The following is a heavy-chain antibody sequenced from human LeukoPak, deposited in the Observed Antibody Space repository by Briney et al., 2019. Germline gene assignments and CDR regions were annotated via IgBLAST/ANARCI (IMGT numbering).Heavy chain of an antibody. Sequence: ASVKVSCKASGNTFASYGISWVRQAPGQGLEWMGWISTYNDHRNYAQNLQNLQGRVTMTIDTSTSTVYMELRSLRSDDTAVYYCARDRGYSPDSFDIWGQGTMVIVSS. V-gene: IGHV1-18*01. CDR2: ISTYNDHR. J-gene: IGHJ3*02. D-gene: IGHD5-18*01. CDR3: ARDRGYSPDSFDI. CDR1: GNTFASYG.